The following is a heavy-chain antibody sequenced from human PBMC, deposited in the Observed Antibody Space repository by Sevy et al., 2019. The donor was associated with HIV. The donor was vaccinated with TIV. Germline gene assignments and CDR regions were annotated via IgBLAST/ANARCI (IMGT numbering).Heavy chain of an antibody. D-gene: IGHD3-10*01. Sequence: GGCLRLSCVASGFSFDRYGMHWIRQAPGKGLEGVAVILYEGINKEYGDSVRGRFTISRDNSKNTLYLEMNNLALDDTAVYYRATGRDYGSGSYDYWGQGTLVHVSS. CDR2: ILYEGINK. V-gene: IGHV3-33*03. J-gene: IGHJ4*02. CDR1: GFSFDRYG. CDR3: ATGRDYGSGSYDY.